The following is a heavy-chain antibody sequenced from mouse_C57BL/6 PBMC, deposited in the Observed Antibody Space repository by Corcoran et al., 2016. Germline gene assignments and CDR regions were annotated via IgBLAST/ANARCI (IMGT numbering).Heavy chain of an antibody. CDR2: INPNNGGT. J-gene: IGHJ2*01. D-gene: IGHD1-1*01. CDR3: ARWGDSYGSSLYYFDY. V-gene: IGHV1-26*01. CDR1: GYTFTDYY. Sequence: EVQLQQSGPELVKPGASVKISCKASGYTFTDYYMNWVKQSHGKSLEWIGDINPNNGGTSYNQKFTGKATLTVDKSSSTAYMELRSLTSEDSAVYYCARWGDSYGSSLYYFDYWGQGTTLTVSS.